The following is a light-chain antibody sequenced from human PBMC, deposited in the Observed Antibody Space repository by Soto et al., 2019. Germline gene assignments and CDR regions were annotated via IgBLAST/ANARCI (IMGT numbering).Light chain of an antibody. CDR3: SSFTRSNSYA. CDR1: SSDVGAYNY. CDR2: DVS. Sequence: QSVLTQPASVSGSPGQSITISCTGTSSDVGAYNYVSWYQQHPGKVPKLMIYDVSDRPSGVSNRFSGSKSGNTASLTISGRQAEDEADYYCSSFTRSNSYAFGTGTKVTVL. V-gene: IGLV2-14*03. J-gene: IGLJ1*01.